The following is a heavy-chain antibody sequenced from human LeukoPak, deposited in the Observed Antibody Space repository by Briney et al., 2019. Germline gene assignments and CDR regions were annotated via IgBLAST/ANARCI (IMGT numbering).Heavy chain of an antibody. V-gene: IGHV3-30*03. CDR2: ISYDGSNK. D-gene: IGHD2-15*01. CDR3: ARDRERYCSGGSCYRDGY. CDR1: GFTFSSYG. J-gene: IGHJ4*02. Sequence: GGSLRLSCAASGFTFSSYGMHWVRQAPGKGLEWVAVISYDGSNKYYADSVKGRFTISRDNSKNTLYLQMNSLRAEDTAVYYCARDRERYCSGGSCYRDGYWGQGTLVTVSS.